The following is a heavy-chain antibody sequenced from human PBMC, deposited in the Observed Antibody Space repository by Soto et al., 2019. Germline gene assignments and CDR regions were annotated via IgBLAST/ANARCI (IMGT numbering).Heavy chain of an antibody. CDR1: GFTFRNFG. CDR3: SKAVPPFVVVTASDF. CDR2: ISYDGTNK. D-gene: IGHD2-21*02. V-gene: IGHV3-30*18. J-gene: IGHJ4*02. Sequence: GGSLRLSCAASGFTFRNFGMHWVRQAPGKGLEWVAVISYDGTNKYYADSVKGRFTISRDNSKNTLYLQINSLRAEDTAVYYCSKAVPPFVVVTASDFWGQGTLVTVS.